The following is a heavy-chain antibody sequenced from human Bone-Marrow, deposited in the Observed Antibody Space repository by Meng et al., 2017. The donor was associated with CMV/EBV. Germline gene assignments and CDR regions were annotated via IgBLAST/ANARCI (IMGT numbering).Heavy chain of an antibody. CDR3: AAAALKLVGYRPTQ. J-gene: IGHJ4*02. Sequence: ASVKVSCKASGYTFTSYDINWVRQATGQGLEWMGWMNPNSGNTGYAQKFQGRVTITRNTTISTAYMELSSLRSEDTAVYYCAAAALKLVGYRPTQWGQGKLVNVSS. V-gene: IGHV1-8*03. CDR1: GYTFTSYD. D-gene: IGHD6-25*01. CDR2: MNPNSGNT.